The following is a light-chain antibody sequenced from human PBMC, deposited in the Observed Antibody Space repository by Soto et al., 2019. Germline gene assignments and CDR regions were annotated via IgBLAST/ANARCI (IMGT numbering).Light chain of an antibody. J-gene: IGKJ2*01. CDR1: QYVSSGY. CDR3: HHYNSSPPYT. CDR2: GAS. Sequence: VLTQSPGTLSLSPGESATLSCRASQYVSSGYLAWYQQKPGQAPRLLIYGASTRAAGIPDRFSGSGSETDFTLRISRLVPDDSALYYCHHYNSSPPYTFGQGTKLQIK. V-gene: IGKV3-20*01.